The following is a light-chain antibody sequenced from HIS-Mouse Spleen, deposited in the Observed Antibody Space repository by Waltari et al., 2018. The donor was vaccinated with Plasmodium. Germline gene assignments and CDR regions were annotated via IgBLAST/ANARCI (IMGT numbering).Light chain of an antibody. Sequence: SYELTQPPSVSVSPGQTARITCSGDALPKKYAYWDQQKSGQAPVLVIYEDSKRPSGIPVRFSGSSSGTMANLTISGAQVEDEADYYCYSTDSSGNHRVFGGGTKLTVL. CDR1: ALPKKY. V-gene: IGLV3-10*01. J-gene: IGLJ3*02. CDR3: YSTDSSGNHRV. CDR2: EDS.